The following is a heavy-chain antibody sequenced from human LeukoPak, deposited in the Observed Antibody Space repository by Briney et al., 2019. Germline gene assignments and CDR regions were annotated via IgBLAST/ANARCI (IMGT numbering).Heavy chain of an antibody. CDR3: AKDLGKGDLWFDP. D-gene: IGHD3-16*01. J-gene: IGHJ5*02. CDR1: GFTFSSYG. Sequence: PGRSLRLSCAASGFTFSSYGMHWVRQAPGKGLGWVAVIWYDGSNKYYADSVKGRFTISRDNSKNTLYLQMNSLRAEDTAVYYCAKDLGKGDLWFDPWGQGTLVTVSS. CDR2: IWYDGSNK. V-gene: IGHV3-33*06.